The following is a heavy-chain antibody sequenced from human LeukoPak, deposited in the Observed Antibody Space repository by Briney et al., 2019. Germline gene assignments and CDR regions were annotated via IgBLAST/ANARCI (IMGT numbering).Heavy chain of an antibody. J-gene: IGHJ1*01. Sequence: GESLKISCKGSGYSFTSYWIGWVRQMPGKGLEWMGIIYPGDSDTRYSPSFQGQVTISADKSISTAYLQWSSLKASDTAMYYCARLPFYDFWSGYQAWCFQHWGQGTLVTVSS. CDR3: ARLPFYDFWSGYQAWCFQH. CDR2: IYPGDSDT. CDR1: GYSFTSYW. D-gene: IGHD3-3*01. V-gene: IGHV5-51*01.